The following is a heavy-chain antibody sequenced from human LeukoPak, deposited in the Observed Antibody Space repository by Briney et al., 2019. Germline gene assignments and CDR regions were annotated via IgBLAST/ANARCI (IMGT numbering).Heavy chain of an antibody. Sequence: SETLSLTCAVSRGSFSNYYWNWIRQPPGKGLEWIGQVNHRGSTNYNPSLKSRVTISVDTSKNQLSLKLKSVTAADTAVYYCARVFASCCDPWGQGTLVTVSS. CDR1: RGSFSNYY. CDR3: ARVFASCCDP. D-gene: IGHD2-21*01. CDR2: VNHRGST. V-gene: IGHV4-34*01. J-gene: IGHJ5*02.